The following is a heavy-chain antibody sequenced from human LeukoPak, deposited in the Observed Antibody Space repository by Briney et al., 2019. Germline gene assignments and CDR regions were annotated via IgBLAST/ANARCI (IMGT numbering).Heavy chain of an antibody. J-gene: IGHJ6*02. Sequence: GGSLRLSCAASGFTFSDYYMSWIRQAPGKGLEWVAVISYDGSNKYYTESVKGRFTVSRDNSKTNLYLQMNSLRAEDTAVYYCAKDLPLRFLDYYYGLDVWGQGTTVTVSS. CDR3: AKDLPLRFLDYYYGLDV. CDR1: GFTFSDYY. D-gene: IGHD3-3*01. CDR2: ISYDGSNK. V-gene: IGHV3-30*18.